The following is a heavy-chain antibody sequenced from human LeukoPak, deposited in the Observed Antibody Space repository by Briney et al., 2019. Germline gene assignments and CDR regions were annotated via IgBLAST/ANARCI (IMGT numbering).Heavy chain of an antibody. V-gene: IGHV4-34*01. CDR3: ASYGDGAYYFDY. Sequence: SETLSLTCAVYGGSFNDHSWSWIRQPPGKGLEWIGEIYHDGSTKYDPSLKSRVTMSVDTSKNQFSLRLNSVTAADTAVYYCASYGDGAYYFDYWGQGTLVTVSS. CDR2: IYHDGST. CDR1: GGSFNDHS. D-gene: IGHD4-17*01. J-gene: IGHJ4*02.